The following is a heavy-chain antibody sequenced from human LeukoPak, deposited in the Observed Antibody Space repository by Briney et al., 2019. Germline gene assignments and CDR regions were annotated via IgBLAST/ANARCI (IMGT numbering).Heavy chain of an antibody. J-gene: IGHJ4*02. CDR3: ARRAGAYSHPYDY. CDR2: IYSGGST. Sequence: PGRSLRLSCAASGFTFSSYGINWVRQAPGKGLEWVSVIYSGGSTYYADSVKGRFTISRDNSKNTLYLQMNSLRAEDTAVYYCARRAGAYSHPYDYWGQGTLVTVSS. V-gene: IGHV3-66*04. CDR1: GFTFSSYG. D-gene: IGHD4/OR15-4a*01.